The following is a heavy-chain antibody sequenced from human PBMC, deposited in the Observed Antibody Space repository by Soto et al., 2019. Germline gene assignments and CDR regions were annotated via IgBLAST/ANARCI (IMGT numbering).Heavy chain of an antibody. D-gene: IGHD6-19*01. Sequence: QVPLVESGGVVVQPGRSLRLSCAASGFTFSSYAMHWVRQAPGKGLEWVAVISYDGSNKYYADSVKGRFTISRDNSKNKVYLQMNSLRAADTAVYYCAREVSGYSGGWHRHFDYWGQGTLVTVSS. CDR1: GFTFSSYA. J-gene: IGHJ4*02. CDR3: AREVSGYSGGWHRHFDY. CDR2: ISYDGSNK. V-gene: IGHV3-30-3*01.